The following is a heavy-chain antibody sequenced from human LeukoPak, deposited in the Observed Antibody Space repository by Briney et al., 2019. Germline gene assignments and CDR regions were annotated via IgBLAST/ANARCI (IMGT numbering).Heavy chain of an antibody. V-gene: IGHV3-23*01. J-gene: IGHJ5*02. Sequence: GGSLRLSCAASGFTFSSYAMSWVRQAPGKGLEWVSAISGSGSNTYYADSVKGPFTISRDNSKNTLYLQMNSLRAEDTAVYYCAKDLDYGDYVDDDPWGQGTLVTVSS. CDR2: ISGSGSNT. D-gene: IGHD4-17*01. CDR3: AKDLDYGDYVDDDP. CDR1: GFTFSSYA.